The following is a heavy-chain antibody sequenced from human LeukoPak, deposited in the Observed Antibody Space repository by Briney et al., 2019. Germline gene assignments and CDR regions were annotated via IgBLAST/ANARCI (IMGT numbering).Heavy chain of an antibody. J-gene: IGHJ4*02. D-gene: IGHD4-17*01. CDR3: ARRGSTVTTPMSY. CDR2: IYPGDSDT. V-gene: IGHV5-51*01. Sequence: IIYPGDSDTRYSPSFQGQVTISADKSISTAYLQWSSLKASDTAMYYCARRGSTVTTPMSYWGQGTLVTVSS.